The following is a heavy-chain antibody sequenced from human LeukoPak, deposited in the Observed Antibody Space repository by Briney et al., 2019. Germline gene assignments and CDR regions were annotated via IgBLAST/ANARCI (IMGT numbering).Heavy chain of an antibody. D-gene: IGHD6-19*01. CDR2: VHYSGST. CDR1: GGSISNSY. Sequence: SETLSPTCTVSGGSISNSYWSWLRQPPGKGLEWIGFVHYSGSTNYNPSLNSRLIMSVDTSKSQFSLKLSSVTAADTAIYYCTKGSGWYPSWGPGTQVAVSS. J-gene: IGHJ5*02. CDR3: TKGSGWYPS. V-gene: IGHV4-59*01.